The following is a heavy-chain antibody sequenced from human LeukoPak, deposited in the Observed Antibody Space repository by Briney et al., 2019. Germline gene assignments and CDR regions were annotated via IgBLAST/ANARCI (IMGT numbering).Heavy chain of an antibody. CDR2: IYTSGTT. V-gene: IGHV4-4*07. J-gene: IGHJ4*02. CDR3: ARDTGWNYPFDY. CDR1: GGSINNYY. D-gene: IGHD1-7*01. Sequence: PSETLSLTCTDSGGSINNYYWSWIRQPAGKGLEWIGRIYTSGTTNYNPSLMRRVTMSVDTSKSQFSLKLSSVTAADTAVYYCARDTGWNYPFDYWGQGTLVTVSS.